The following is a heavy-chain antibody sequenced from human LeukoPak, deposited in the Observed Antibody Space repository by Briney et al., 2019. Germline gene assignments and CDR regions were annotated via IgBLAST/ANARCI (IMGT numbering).Heavy chain of an antibody. CDR3: ARHEASFEGMKNWFDP. D-gene: IGHD3-10*01. Sequence: SETLSLTCAVHGGSFSGYYWSWIRQPPGKGLEWIGEINHSGSTNYNPSLKSRVTISVDTSKNQFSLKLSSVTGADTAMYYCARHEASFEGMKNWFDPWGQGTLVTVSS. V-gene: IGHV4-34*01. CDR1: GGSFSGYY. J-gene: IGHJ5*02. CDR2: INHSGST.